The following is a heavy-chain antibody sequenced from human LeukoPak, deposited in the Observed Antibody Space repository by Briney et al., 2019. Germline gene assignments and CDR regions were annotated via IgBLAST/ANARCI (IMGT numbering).Heavy chain of an antibody. D-gene: IGHD3-10*02. J-gene: IGHJ4*02. CDR1: GFTFSSYS. CDR3: ARDPLPLGSGRLDY. Sequence: GGSLRLSCAASGFTFSSYSMNWVRQAPGKGLEWVSSISSSSSYIYYAGSVKGRFTISRDNAKNSLYLQMNSLRAEDTAVYYCARDPLPLGSGRLDYWGQGTLVTVSS. CDR2: ISSSSSYI. V-gene: IGHV3-21*01.